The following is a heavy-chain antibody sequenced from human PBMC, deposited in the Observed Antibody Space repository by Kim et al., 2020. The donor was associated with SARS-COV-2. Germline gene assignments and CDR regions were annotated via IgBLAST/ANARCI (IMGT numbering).Heavy chain of an antibody. Sequence: SVKVSCKASGGTFSNFAISWVRQAPGQGLEWMGGIIPIFATAIYAHQFQGRVTITADESTNTAYMELSILRSEDTAVYYCARDSDYYYYYGMDVWGQGTTVTVSS. V-gene: IGHV1-69*13. J-gene: IGHJ6*02. CDR1: GGTFSNFA. CDR2: IIPIFATA. CDR3: ARDSDYYYYYGMDV. D-gene: IGHD6-19*01.